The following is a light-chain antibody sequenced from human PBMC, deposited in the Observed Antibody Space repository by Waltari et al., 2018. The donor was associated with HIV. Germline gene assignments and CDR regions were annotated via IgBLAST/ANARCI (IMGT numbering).Light chain of an antibody. J-gene: IGLJ2*01. CDR2: EVS. CDR3: SSYAGSNNFDVV. Sequence: QSALTQPPSASGSPGQSVTISCTGTSSDVGGYNYVSWYQQHPGNAPKLMIYEVSKRPSGVPERFSGSKSGNTASLTVSGLQAEDEADYYCSSYAGSNNFDVVFGGGTKLTVL. CDR1: SSDVGGYNY. V-gene: IGLV2-8*01.